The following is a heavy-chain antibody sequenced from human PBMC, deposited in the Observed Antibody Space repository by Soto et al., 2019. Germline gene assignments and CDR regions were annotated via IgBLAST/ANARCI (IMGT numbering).Heavy chain of an antibody. CDR2: IVRSGDTT. CDR3: AKGGFGGGHFAY. J-gene: IGHJ4*02. CDR1: GFAFDTFA. D-gene: IGHD3-10*01. Sequence: QLLESGGGLVQPGGSLRLSCGASGFAFDTFAMSWLRQAPGKGLEWISTIVRSGDTTYYADSVKGRFTISRDNSNKTPNLQINSLRPENPAIFSCAKGGFGGGHFAYWGQGSWSPSPQ. V-gene: IGHV3-23*01.